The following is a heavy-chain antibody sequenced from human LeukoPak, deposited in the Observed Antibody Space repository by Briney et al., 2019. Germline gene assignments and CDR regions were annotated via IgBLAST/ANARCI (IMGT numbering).Heavy chain of an antibody. D-gene: IGHD2-2*01. J-gene: IGHJ4*02. CDR3: AKDMGYCSSTSCYVYDY. CDR2: ISWNSGRI. V-gene: IGHV3-9*01. CDR1: GFTLEDYA. Sequence: GGSLRLACGAYGFTLEDYAMDWGRQAPGKGVGWVSGISWNSGRIVYADAVKGRFTIYRDKAKNSVYLQMNSLRAEDTAFYYCAKDMGYCSSTSCYVYDYWGQGTLVTVSS.